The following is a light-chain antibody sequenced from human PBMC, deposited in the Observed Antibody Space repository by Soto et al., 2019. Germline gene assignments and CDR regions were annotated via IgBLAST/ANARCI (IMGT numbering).Light chain of an antibody. V-gene: IGLV1-40*01. CDR3: QSYDSSLSGAV. J-gene: IGLJ7*01. Sequence: QSVLTQPPSVSGAPGQRVTISCTGSSSNIGAGYDVHWYQQLPGTAPKLLIYGNSNRPSGVPDRFSGSKSGTSASLAITGIKAEDEADYYCQSYDSSLSGAVFGGGTQLTVL. CDR1: SSNIGAGYD. CDR2: GNS.